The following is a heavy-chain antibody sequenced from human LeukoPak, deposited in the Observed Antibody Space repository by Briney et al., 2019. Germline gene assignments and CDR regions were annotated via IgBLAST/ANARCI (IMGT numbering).Heavy chain of an antibody. Sequence: QSGGSLRLSCAASGFTFSSYSMNWVRQAPGKGLEWVSYISSSSSTIYYADSVKGRFTISRDNAKNSLYLQMNSLRAEDTAVYYCARDQGGYSYGYDLWGQGTLATVPS. J-gene: IGHJ5*02. V-gene: IGHV3-48*01. D-gene: IGHD5-18*01. CDR1: GFTFSSYS. CDR2: ISSSSSTI. CDR3: ARDQGGYSYGYDL.